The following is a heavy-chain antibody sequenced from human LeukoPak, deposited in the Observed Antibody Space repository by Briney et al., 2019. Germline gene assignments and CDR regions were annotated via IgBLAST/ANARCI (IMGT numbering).Heavy chain of an antibody. V-gene: IGHV4-39*01. J-gene: IGHJ4*02. CDR1: GGSISSSSYY. Sequence: SETLSLTCTVSGGSISSSSYYWGWIRQPPGKGLEWVGSIYYSGSTYYNPSLKSRVTISVDTSKNQFSLKLSSVTAADTAVYYCARQVGYSYGRFDYWGQGTLVTVSS. CDR2: IYYSGST. D-gene: IGHD5-18*01. CDR3: ARQVGYSYGRFDY.